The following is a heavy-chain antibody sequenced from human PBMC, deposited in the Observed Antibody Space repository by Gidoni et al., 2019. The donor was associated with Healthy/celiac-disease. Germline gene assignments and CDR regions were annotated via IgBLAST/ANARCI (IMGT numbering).Heavy chain of an antibody. CDR1: GFPFSSYA. CDR3: ARGLSIAVAGILDY. V-gene: IGHV3-30-3*01. D-gene: IGHD6-19*01. CDR2: ISYDGSNK. Sequence: QVQLVASGGGVVQPGRSLSLSCAASGFPFSSYAMHWVRQAPGKGLEWVAVISYDGSNKYYADSVKGRFTSSRDNSKNTLYLQMNSLRAEDTAVYYCARGLSIAVAGILDYWGQGTLVTVSS. J-gene: IGHJ4*02.